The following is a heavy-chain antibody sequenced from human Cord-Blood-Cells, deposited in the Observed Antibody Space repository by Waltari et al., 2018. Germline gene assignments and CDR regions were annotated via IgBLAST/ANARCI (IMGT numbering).Heavy chain of an antibody. CDR3: AREGGCSSTSCYFDY. Sequence: QVQLVQSGAEVKKPGSSVKVSCKASGGTFSSYAISWVRQAPGQGLEWMGRIIPILGIANYAQKFQGRVTITAYKSTSTAYMELSSLRSEDTAVYYCAREGGCSSTSCYFDYWGQGTLVTVSS. CDR2: IIPILGIA. CDR1: GGTFSSYA. D-gene: IGHD2-2*01. V-gene: IGHV1-69*09. J-gene: IGHJ4*02.